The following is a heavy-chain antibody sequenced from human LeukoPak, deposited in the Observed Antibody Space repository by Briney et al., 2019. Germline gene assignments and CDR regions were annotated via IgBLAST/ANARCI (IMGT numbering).Heavy chain of an antibody. D-gene: IGHD2-8*01. CDR1: GFTFSSYA. V-gene: IGHV3-30*02. Sequence: GRSLRLSCEASGFTFSSYAMHWVRQAPGKGLEWVTFIRYDGSNKYYADSVKGRFTISRDNSKNTLYLQMNSLRAEDTAVYYCAKDPLQVVHWGYFDYWGQGTLVTVSS. J-gene: IGHJ4*02. CDR3: AKDPLQVVHWGYFDY. CDR2: IRYDGSNK.